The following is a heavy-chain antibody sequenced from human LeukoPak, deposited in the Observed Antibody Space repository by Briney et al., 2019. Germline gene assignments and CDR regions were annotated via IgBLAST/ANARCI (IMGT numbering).Heavy chain of an antibody. J-gene: IGHJ6*02. Sequence: ASVKVSCKASGGTFSSYAISWVRQAPGQGLEWMGRVIPILGIANYAQKFQGRVTMTRNTSISTAYMELSSLRSEDTAVYYCARAPIVVVPAAMVDYYYYGMDVWGQGTTVTVSS. V-gene: IGHV1-69*04. CDR1: GGTFSSYA. D-gene: IGHD2-2*01. CDR3: ARAPIVVVPAAMVDYYYYGMDV. CDR2: VIPILGIA.